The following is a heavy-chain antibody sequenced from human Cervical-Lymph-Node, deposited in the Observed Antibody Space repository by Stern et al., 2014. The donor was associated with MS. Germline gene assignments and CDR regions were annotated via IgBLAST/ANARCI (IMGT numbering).Heavy chain of an antibody. CDR2: ITWNSVSV. D-gene: IGHD3-3*01. V-gene: IGHV3-9*01. Sequence: EVQLVESGGGLVQPGRSLRLSCAASGFTFGVYAMHWVRQAPGKGLEWVSGITWNSVSVGYANSVKGRFTISRDNAKNSLYLQMNSLRGDDTALYYCAKGSGGSGYYPVALDYWGQGPLVPVSS. CDR3: AKGSGGSGYYPVALDY. CDR1: GFTFGVYA. J-gene: IGHJ4*02.